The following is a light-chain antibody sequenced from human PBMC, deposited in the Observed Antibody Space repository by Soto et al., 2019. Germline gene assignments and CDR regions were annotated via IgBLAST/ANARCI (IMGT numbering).Light chain of an antibody. V-gene: IGKV3-20*01. CDR1: QSVSSSY. CDR3: QQYGSSPLT. CDR2: GAS. Sequence: EMVLTQSPGTLSLSPGERATLSCRASQSVSSSYLAWYQQKHGQAPRLLIYGASSRATGIQDKFSGSGSGTDFTLTISRLEPEDFAVYYCQQYGSSPLTFGGGTKVEIK. J-gene: IGKJ4*01.